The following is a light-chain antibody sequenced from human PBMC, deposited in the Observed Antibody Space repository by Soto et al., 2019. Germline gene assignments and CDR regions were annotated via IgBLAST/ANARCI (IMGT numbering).Light chain of an antibody. J-gene: IGKJ2*01. CDR1: QSIATY. CDR3: QQSFDTSPT. Sequence: DIHMTQSPSALSASVGDRVTITCRASQSIATYLNWYQQQPGKVPKFLIYASSTLQSGVPSRFSGSGSGTEFTLTISSLQPEDVGTYYCQQSFDTSPTFGQGTKVEIK. CDR2: ASS. V-gene: IGKV1-39*01.